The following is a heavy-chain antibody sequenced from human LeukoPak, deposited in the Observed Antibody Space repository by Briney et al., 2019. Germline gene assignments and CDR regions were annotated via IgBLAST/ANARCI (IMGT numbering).Heavy chain of an antibody. D-gene: IGHD3-3*01. CDR3: TRSFDFWSGYYRH. Sequence: GGSLRLSCAASGFTFSGSAMHWVRQASGKGLEWVGRIRSKANSYATAYAASVKGRFTISRDDSKNTAYLQMNSLKTEDTAVYYCTRSFDFWSGYYRHWGQGTLVTVSS. CDR1: GFTFSGSA. J-gene: IGHJ4*02. V-gene: IGHV3-73*01. CDR2: IRSKANSYAT.